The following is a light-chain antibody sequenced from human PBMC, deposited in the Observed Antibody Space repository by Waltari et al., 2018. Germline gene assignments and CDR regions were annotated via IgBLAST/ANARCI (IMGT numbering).Light chain of an antibody. J-gene: IGKJ4*01. CDR1: QSISNY. V-gene: IGKV1-39*01. Sequence: DIQMTQSPSSLSASVGDRVTIACRTSQSISNYLNWYQQKPGKAPKLLIYAASTLQRGVPARVSGSGSGRDFTITIRSLQPEDFATYYCEESYNIPTFGGGTKGESK. CDR3: EESYNIPT. CDR2: AAS.